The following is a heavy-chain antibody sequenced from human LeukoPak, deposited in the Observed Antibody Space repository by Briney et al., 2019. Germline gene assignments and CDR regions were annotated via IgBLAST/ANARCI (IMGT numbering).Heavy chain of an antibody. J-gene: IGHJ3*02. Sequence: PAGSPRLSCSASGFTFSTYAINWIRQPPAKGLEWIGEINHSGITNYNPSLKSRVTISVDTSKNQFSLRLSSVTAANTAVYSYSISPVCNSTPCEEAFDIWGQGTMVTVSS. CDR3: SISPVCNSTPCEEAFDI. CDR1: GFTFSTYA. CDR2: INHSGIT. V-gene: IGHV4-34*08. D-gene: IGHD2/OR15-2a*01.